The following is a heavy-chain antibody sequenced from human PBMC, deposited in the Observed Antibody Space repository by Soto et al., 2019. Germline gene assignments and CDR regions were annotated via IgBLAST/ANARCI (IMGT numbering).Heavy chain of an antibody. CDR1: GGSISSYY. V-gene: IGHV4-59*01. D-gene: IGHD2-8*01. CDR2: IYYSGST. J-gene: IGHJ5*02. Sequence: SETLSLTCTVSGGSISSYYWSWIRQPPGKGLEWIGYIYYSGSTNYNPSLKGRVTISVDTSKNQFSLKLSSVTAADTAVYYCARGGYCTNGVCYKNWFDPWGQGTLVTVSS. CDR3: ARGGYCTNGVCYKNWFDP.